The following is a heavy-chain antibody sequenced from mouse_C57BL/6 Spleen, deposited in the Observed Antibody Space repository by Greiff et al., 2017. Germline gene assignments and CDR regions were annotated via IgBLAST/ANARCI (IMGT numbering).Heavy chain of an antibody. CDR3: AIGDYDEGDYFDY. J-gene: IGHJ2*01. CDR2: IYPGDGDT. Sequence: VQLQQSGPELVKPGASVKISCKASGYAFSSSWMNWVKQRPGKGLEWIGRIYPGDGDTNYNGKFKGKATLTADKSSSTAYMHLSSLTSEDSAVYFCAIGDYDEGDYFDYWGQGTTLTVSS. D-gene: IGHD2-4*01. CDR1: GYAFSSSW. V-gene: IGHV1-82*01.